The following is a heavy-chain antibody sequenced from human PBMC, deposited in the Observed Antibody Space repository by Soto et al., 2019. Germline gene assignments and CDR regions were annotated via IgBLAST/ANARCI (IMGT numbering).Heavy chain of an antibody. D-gene: IGHD5-12*01. CDR1: GFIVTINY. CDR3: HGYGY. J-gene: IGHJ4*02. V-gene: IGHV3-53*01. CDR2: IYSGGTI. Sequence: EVQVVESGGGLVQPGGSLRLSCAVSGFIVTINYMSWVRQAPGKGLEWVSVIYSGGTIYYADSVKGRFTISRDTSKNTLYLQRNSLRGDDTAVYYCHGYGYWGQGTLVTVSS.